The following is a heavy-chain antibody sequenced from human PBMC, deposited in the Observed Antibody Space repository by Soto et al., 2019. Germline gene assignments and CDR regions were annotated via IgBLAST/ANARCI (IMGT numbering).Heavy chain of an antibody. CDR2: INPSGGHT. CDR1: GNTFTNYY. D-gene: IGHD2-21*02. J-gene: IGHJ4*02. Sequence: QVQLMQSGAEVKKPGASVKVSCKASGNTFTNYYIHWVRQAPGQGLEWMGTINPSGGHTTYAQKLLGRVTMTRDTSTSTLYMELTSLRSEDTAVYYCARGGHVVVVTAALDYWGQGTLVTVSS. V-gene: IGHV1-46*04. CDR3: ARGGHVVVVTAALDY.